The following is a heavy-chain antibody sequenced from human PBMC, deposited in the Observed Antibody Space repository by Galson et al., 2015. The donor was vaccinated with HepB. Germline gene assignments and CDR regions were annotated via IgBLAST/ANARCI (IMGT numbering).Heavy chain of an antibody. Sequence: LSLTCAVYGGSFSGYYWSWIRQPPGKGLEWIGEINHSGSTNYNPSLKSRVTISVDTSKNQFSLKLSSVTAADTAVYYCARVQREYYAVGGYWYFDLWGRGTLVTVSS. V-gene: IGHV4-34*01. CDR1: GGSFSGYY. CDR3: ARVQREYYAVGGYWYFDL. CDR2: INHSGST. J-gene: IGHJ2*01. D-gene: IGHD2/OR15-2a*01.